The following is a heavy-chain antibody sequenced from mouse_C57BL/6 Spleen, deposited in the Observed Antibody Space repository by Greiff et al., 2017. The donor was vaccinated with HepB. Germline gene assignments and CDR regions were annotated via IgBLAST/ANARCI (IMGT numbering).Heavy chain of an antibody. CDR2: IYPGSGNT. CDR1: GYTFTDYY. V-gene: IGHV1-76*01. J-gene: IGHJ3*01. D-gene: IGHD2-4*01. Sequence: QVHVKQSGAELVRPGASVKLSCKASGYTFTDYYINWVKQRPGQGLEWIARIYPGSGNTYYNEKFKGKATLTAEKSSSTAYMQLSSLTSEDSAVYCCARSGDYDAWFAYWGQGTLVTVSA. CDR3: ARSGDYDAWFAY.